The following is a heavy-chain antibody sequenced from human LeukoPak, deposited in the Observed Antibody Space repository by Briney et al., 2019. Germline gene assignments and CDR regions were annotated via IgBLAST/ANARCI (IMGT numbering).Heavy chain of an antibody. Sequence: GGSLRLSCKASGFTFSNAWMSWVRQAPGKGLEWVGCIKSKTDGGTTDYAAPVKGRFTISRDDSKNTLYLQMNSLKTEDTAVYYCTTGAEIRFYYDSSGYLFDYWGQGNLVTVSS. CDR2: IKSKTDGGTT. CDR1: GFTFSNAW. CDR3: TTGAEIRFYYDSSGYLFDY. J-gene: IGHJ4*02. D-gene: IGHD3-22*01. V-gene: IGHV3-15*01.